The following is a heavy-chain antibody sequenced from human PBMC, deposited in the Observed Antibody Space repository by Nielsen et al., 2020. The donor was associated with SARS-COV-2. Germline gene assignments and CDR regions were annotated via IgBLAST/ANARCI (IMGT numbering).Heavy chain of an antibody. CDR1: GFTFSSYY. J-gene: IGHJ4*02. CDR3: VRVRDDGHYYDTGPFDD. Sequence: GESLKISCAGSGFTFSSYYFNWVRQAPGKGLMWVSRINTDGSKSDYADAVKGRFIMSRDNARDTLSLQMNSLSVEDSAVYYCVRVRDDGHYYDTGPFDDWGQGALVTVSS. D-gene: IGHD3-22*01. V-gene: IGHV3-74*01. CDR2: INTDGSKS.